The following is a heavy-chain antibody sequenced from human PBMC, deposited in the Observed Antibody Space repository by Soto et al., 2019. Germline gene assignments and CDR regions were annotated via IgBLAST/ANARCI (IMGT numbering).Heavy chain of an antibody. D-gene: IGHD3-22*01. Sequence: TLSLSCTVSGGSISSGDYYWSWIRQPPGKGLEWIGYIYYSGSTYYNPSLKSRVTISVDTSKNEFSLKLSSVTAADTAVYYCARAFYDSSGYYPWYFDYWGQGTLVTVSS. V-gene: IGHV4-30-4*01. CDR1: GGSISSGDYY. CDR2: IYYSGST. J-gene: IGHJ4*02. CDR3: ARAFYDSSGYYPWYFDY.